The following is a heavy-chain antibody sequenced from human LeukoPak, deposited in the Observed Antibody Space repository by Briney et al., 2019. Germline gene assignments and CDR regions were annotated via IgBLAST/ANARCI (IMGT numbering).Heavy chain of an antibody. D-gene: IGHD6-6*01. CDR2: INHSGST. V-gene: IGHV4-34*01. Sequence: PSETLSLTCTVSGVSISGYYWSWIRQPPGKGLEWIGEINHSGSTNYNPSLKSRVTISVDTSKNQFSLKLSSVTAADTAVYYCARVGRRHRRRPIDYWGQGTLVTVSS. CDR1: GVSISGYY. CDR3: ARVGRRHRRRPIDY. J-gene: IGHJ4*02.